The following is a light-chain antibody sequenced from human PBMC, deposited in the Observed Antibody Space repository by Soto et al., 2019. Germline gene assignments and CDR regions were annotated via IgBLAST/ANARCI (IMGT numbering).Light chain of an antibody. CDR3: MQALQAPIT. CDR1: QSLLHSNGYNY. V-gene: IGKV2-28*01. Sequence: DVVRTQSPLSLPVTPGEPASISCRSSQSLLHSNGYNYLDWYLQKPGQSPQLLIYLGSNRASGVPDRFSGSGSGTDFTLSISTVEAGDVGVYYCMQALQAPITFGQGTKVDIK. J-gene: IGKJ1*01. CDR2: LGS.